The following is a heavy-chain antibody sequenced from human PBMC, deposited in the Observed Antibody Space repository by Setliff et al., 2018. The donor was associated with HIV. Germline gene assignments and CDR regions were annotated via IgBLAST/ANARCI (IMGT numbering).Heavy chain of an antibody. D-gene: IGHD1-26*01. CDR1: GFTFSGYW. CDR2: INQDGGET. Sequence: GGSLSLSCAASGFTFSGYWMSWVRQAPGKGLEWVANINQDGGETYYKDSVKGRLAISRDNANNSLHLQMNSLRVEDTAIYYCARAAPRAGAAPLAYDYWGQGTLVTVSS. CDR3: ARAAPRAGAAPLAYDY. J-gene: IGHJ4*02. V-gene: IGHV3-7*01.